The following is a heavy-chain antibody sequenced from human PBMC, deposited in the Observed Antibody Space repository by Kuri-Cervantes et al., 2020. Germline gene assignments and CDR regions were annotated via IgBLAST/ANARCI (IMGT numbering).Heavy chain of an antibody. J-gene: IGHJ6*02. V-gene: IGHV4-39*01. CDR2: IYYSGST. D-gene: IGHD5-18*01. CDR1: GGSISSYY. Sequence: GSLRLSCTVSGGSISSYYWSWIRQPPGKGLEWIGSIYYSGSTYYNPSLKSRVTISVDTSKNQFSLKLSSVTAADTAVYYCARRLVDTAMVYYYGMDVWGQGTTVTVSS. CDR3: ARRLVDTAMVYYYGMDV.